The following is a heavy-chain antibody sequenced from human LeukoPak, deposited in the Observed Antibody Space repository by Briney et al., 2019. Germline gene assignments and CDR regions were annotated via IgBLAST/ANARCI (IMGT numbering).Heavy chain of an antibody. V-gene: IGHV1-3*01. J-gene: IGHJ4*02. CDR3: ARASSGWRKTFDC. Sequence: ASVKVSCKASGYTFTSYAMHWVRQAPGQRLEWMGWINAGNGNTKYSQKFQGRVTITRDTSASTAYMELSSLRSEDTAVYYCARASSGWRKTFDCWGQGTLVTVSS. CDR1: GYTFTSYA. CDR2: INAGNGNT. D-gene: IGHD6-19*01.